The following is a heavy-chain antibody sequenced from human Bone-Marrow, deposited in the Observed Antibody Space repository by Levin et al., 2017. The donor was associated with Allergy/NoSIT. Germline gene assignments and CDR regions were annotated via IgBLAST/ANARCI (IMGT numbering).Heavy chain of an antibody. CDR3: ARLTIDYTDNSGYYEALDS. CDR1: GGTFSSYT. J-gene: IGHJ4*02. Sequence: SVKVSCKASGGTFSSYTIGWVRQAPGQGLEWMGRIISLFAKTDYAQDFQGRVTITADSSTNTAHMELSGLTSEDTAVYYCARLTIDYTDNSGYYEALDSWGQGTLVTVSS. V-gene: IGHV1-69*02. CDR2: IISLFAKT. D-gene: IGHD3-22*01.